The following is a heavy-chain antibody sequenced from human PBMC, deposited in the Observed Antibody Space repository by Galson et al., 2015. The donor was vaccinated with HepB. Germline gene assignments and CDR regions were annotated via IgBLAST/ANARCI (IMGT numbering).Heavy chain of an antibody. Sequence: SLRLSCAASTFIFSTYSMNWVRQAPGKGLEWLSYISSSSTTIYYADSVKGRFSISRDNAKNSLYLQMNSLRAEDTAVYYCAKGTGGSCTSTTCPDLDYWGQGTLVTVSS. CDR1: TFIFSTYS. D-gene: IGHD2-2*01. J-gene: IGHJ4*02. CDR2: ISSSSTTI. CDR3: AKGTGGSCTSTTCPDLDY. V-gene: IGHV3-48*04.